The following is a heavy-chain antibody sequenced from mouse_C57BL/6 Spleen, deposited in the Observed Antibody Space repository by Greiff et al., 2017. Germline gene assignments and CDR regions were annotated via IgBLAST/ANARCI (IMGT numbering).Heavy chain of an antibody. D-gene: IGHD1-1*01. Sequence: QVQLQQPGAELVKPGASVKLSCKASGYTFTSYWMHWVKQRPGRGLEWIGRIDPNSGGTKYNEKFKSKATLTVDKSSSTAYMQLSSLTSEDSAVYYCASPQFTHYGDYYSMDYWGQGTSGTVSS. CDR1: GYTFTSYW. CDR2: IDPNSGGT. V-gene: IGHV1-72*01. J-gene: IGHJ4*01. CDR3: ASPQFTHYGDYYSMDY.